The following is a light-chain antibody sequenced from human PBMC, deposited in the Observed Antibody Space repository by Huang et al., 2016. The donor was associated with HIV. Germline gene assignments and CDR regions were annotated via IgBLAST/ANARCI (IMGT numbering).Light chain of an antibody. V-gene: IGKV1-39*01. CDR2: RAS. CDR1: QSISLY. J-gene: IGKJ1*01. Sequence: DIQMTQSPSSLSASVGDRVTITCRASQSISLYLNWYQQKPGKAPKLLIFRASTLQSGVPSRCSGSGSGTDFTLTINSLQPEDFATYYCQQSDTTPRTFGQGTKVEV. CDR3: QQSDTTPRT.